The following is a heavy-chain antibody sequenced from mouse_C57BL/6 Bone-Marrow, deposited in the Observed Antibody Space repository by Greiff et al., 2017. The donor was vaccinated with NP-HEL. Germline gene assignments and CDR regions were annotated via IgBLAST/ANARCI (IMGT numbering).Heavy chain of an antibody. D-gene: IGHD2-10*02. CDR3: ARYDYDAMDY. J-gene: IGHJ4*01. CDR2: ISNGGGST. Sequence: DVQLVESGGGLVQPGGSLKLSCAASGFTFSDYYMYWVRQTPEKRLEWVAYISNGGGSTYYPDTVKGRFTISRDNAKNTLYLQMSRLKSEDTAMYYCARYDYDAMDYWGQGTSVTVSS. CDR1: GFTFSDYY. V-gene: IGHV5-12*01.